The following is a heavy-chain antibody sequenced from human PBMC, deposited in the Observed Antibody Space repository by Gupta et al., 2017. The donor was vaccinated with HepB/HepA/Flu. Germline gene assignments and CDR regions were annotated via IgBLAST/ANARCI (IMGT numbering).Heavy chain of an antibody. D-gene: IGHD5-18*01. J-gene: IGHJ4*02. CDR3: ARNRRGYSYGYGDS. Sequence: EVQLVESGGGLVQPGGSLRLSCAASGFTFSSYEMNWVRQAPGKGLEWVSYISSSGSTIYYADSVKGRFTVSRDNAKNSLYLQMSSLRVEDTAVYYCARNRRGYSYGYGDSWGQGTLVTVSS. CDR2: ISSSGSTI. V-gene: IGHV3-48*03. CDR1: GFTFSSYE.